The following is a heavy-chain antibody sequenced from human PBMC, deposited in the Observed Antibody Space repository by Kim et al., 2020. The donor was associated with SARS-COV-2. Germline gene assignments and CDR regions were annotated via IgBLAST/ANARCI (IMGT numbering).Heavy chain of an antibody. CDR1: AFNFGDYA. Sequence: GGSLRLSCVASAFNFGDYAMHWVRQAPGKGLEWVSSISWNNDDIGYADSVKGRFTIFRDNAKNSLFLEMRSLGVEDTAFYFCAKSIAVAGSFNDPFNYWG. D-gene: IGHD6-19*01. V-gene: IGHV3-9*01. CDR3: AKSIAVAGSFNDPFNY. CDR2: ISWNNDDI. J-gene: IGHJ4*01.